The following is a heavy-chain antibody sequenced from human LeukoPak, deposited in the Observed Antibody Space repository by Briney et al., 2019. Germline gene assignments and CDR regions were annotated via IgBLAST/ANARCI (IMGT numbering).Heavy chain of an antibody. CDR1: GYSFSTYW. V-gene: IGHV5-51*01. J-gene: IGHJ4*02. CDR2: IYPGDSDT. CDR3: ARGDGYSWNY. Sequence: ESLKISCKGSGYSFSTYWIAWVRQMPGKGLEWMGIIYPGDSDTTYSPSFQGQVTISADKSINTASLQWISLKASDTAMYYCARGDGYSWNYWGQGTLVTVSS. D-gene: IGHD5-24*01.